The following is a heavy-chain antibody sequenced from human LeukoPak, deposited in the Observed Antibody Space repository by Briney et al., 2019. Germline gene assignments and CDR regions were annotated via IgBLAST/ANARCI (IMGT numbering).Heavy chain of an antibody. CDR3: ARGLVGASTVFARHYFYMDV. CDR1: GFTFSSYG. D-gene: IGHD1-26*01. Sequence: GRSLRLSCAASGFTFSSYGMHWVRQAPGKGLEWVAVISYDGSNKYYADSVKGRFTISRDNSNSLLFLQVNSLRHEDTAVYYCARGLVGASTVFARHYFYMDVWGKGTTVTVSS. V-gene: IGHV3-30*03. CDR2: ISYDGSNK. J-gene: IGHJ6*03.